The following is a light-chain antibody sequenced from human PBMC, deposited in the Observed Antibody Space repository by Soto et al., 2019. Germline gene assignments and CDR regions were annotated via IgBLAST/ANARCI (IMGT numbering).Light chain of an antibody. CDR1: QSISTW. CDR3: QQYNSVSRT. Sequence: DIQMTQSPSTLSASVGDRVTITCRASQSISTWLAWYQQKPGNAPKLLIFDASNLESGVPSRFRGSGSGTEFTLTIDSLQPDDFATYYCQQYNSVSRTFGQGTELDIK. V-gene: IGKV1-5*01. J-gene: IGKJ1*01. CDR2: DAS.